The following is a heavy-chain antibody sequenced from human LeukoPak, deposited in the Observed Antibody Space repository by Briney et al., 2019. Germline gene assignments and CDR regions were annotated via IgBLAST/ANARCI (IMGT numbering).Heavy chain of an antibody. CDR2: IKPDETTK. J-gene: IGHJ4*02. CDR1: GFPFSSYS. Sequence: GGSLRLSCAASGFPFSSYSMTWVRQAPGKGLEWVANIKPDETTKFYVDSVKGRFTISRDNALNSLYLQMNSLRAEDTAIYYCARSIPYGTTWYGRSDYWGQGTLVAVSS. D-gene: IGHD6-13*01. V-gene: IGHV3-7*03. CDR3: ARSIPYGTTWYGRSDY.